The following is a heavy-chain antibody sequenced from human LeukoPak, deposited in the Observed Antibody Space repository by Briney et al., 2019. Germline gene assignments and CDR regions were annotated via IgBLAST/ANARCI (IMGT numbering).Heavy chain of an antibody. CDR3: ARDRDRWIQLWSY. D-gene: IGHD5-18*01. CDR2: IKQDGSEK. CDR1: GFTFSSYW. Sequence: GGSLRLSCAASGFTFSSYWMSWVRQAPGKGLEWVANIKQDGSEKYYVDSVKGRFTISRDNAKNSLYLQMNSLRAEDTAVYYCARDRDRWIQLWSYWGQGTLVTVSS. V-gene: IGHV3-7*01. J-gene: IGHJ4*02.